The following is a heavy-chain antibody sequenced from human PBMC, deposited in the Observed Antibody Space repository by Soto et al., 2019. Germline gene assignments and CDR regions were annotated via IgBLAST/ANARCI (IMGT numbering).Heavy chain of an antibody. CDR1: GGTXSIYA. CDR2: INPNSGGT. Sequence: ASVKVXCKASGGTXSIYAISWVRQXPGKGQERMGWINPNSGGTNYAQKFQGWVTMTRDTSISKAYMALSRLRSDDTAVYYCARVRQDCSSTSCHWELAAFDIWGQGTMVTXSS. J-gene: IGHJ3*02. V-gene: IGHV1-2*04. D-gene: IGHD2-2*01. CDR3: ARVRQDCSSTSCHWELAAFDI.